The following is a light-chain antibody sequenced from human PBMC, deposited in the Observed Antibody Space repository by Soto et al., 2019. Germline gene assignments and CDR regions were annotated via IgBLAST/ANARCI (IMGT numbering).Light chain of an antibody. CDR2: GNS. V-gene: IGLV2-8*01. Sequence: QSALTQPPSASGSPGQSVTISCTGTSSDIGRYNYVSWYQQHPGTAPKLLIYGNSNRPSGVPDRFSGSKSGTSASLAITGLQAEDEADYYCQSYDSSLSGYVFGTGTKLTVL. J-gene: IGLJ1*01. CDR3: QSYDSSLSGYV. CDR1: SSDIGRYNY.